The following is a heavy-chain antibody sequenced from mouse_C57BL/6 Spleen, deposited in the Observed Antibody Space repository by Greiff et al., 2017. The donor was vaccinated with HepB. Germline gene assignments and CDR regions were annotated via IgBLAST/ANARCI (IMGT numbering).Heavy chain of an antibody. D-gene: IGHD3-2*02. J-gene: IGHJ4*01. CDR1: GYTFTSYW. CDR3: ARPAAQATDYYAMDY. CDR2: IDPSDSYT. Sequence: QVQLQQPGAELVKPGASVKLSCKASGYTFTSYWMHWVKQRPGRGLEWIGRIDPSDSYTNYNQKFKGKSTLTVDKSSSTAYMQLSSLTSEDSAVYYCARPAAQATDYYAMDYWGQGTSVTVSS. V-gene: IGHV1-69*01.